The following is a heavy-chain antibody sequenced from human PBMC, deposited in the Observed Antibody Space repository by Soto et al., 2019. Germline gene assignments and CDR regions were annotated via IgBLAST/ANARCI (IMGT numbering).Heavy chain of an antibody. V-gene: IGHV1-69*02. CDR2: IIPILGIA. CDR1: GGTFSSYT. D-gene: IGHD2-15*01. J-gene: IGHJ5*02. CDR3: ARGFRVAATRWWFDP. Sequence: SVKVSCKASGGTFSSYTISWVRQAPGQGLEWMGRIIPILGIANYAQKLQGRITMTTDTSTSTAYMELRSLRSDDTAVYYCARGFRVAATRWWFDPWGQGTLVTVSS.